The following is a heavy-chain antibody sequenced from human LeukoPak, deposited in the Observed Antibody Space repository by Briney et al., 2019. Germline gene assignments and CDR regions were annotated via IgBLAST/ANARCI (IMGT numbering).Heavy chain of an antibody. CDR3: ARGYSYPYFDY. V-gene: IGHV3-48*03. J-gene: IGHJ4*02. CDR1: GFTFSSYE. Sequence: GGSLRLSCAVSGFTFSSYEMNWVRQAPGKGLEWVSYISTSGSTIHHADSVQGRFTISRDNAKNSLYLQMNSLRVEDTAVYYCARGYSYPYFDYWGQGTLVTVSS. D-gene: IGHD5-18*01. CDR2: ISTSGSTI.